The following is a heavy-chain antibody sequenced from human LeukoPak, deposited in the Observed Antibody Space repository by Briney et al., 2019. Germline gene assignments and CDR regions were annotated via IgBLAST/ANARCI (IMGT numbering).Heavy chain of an antibody. CDR3: ARLSGSRDY. CDR2: ISSSGSAI. J-gene: IGHJ4*02. Sequence: PGGSLRLSCAASGFTFSSYEMNWVRQAPGKGLEWVSYISSSGSAIYYADSVKGRFTISRDNAKNSLYLQMNSLRAEDTTVYYCARLSGSRDYWGQGTLATVSS. CDR1: GFTFSSYE. V-gene: IGHV3-48*03. D-gene: IGHD2-2*01.